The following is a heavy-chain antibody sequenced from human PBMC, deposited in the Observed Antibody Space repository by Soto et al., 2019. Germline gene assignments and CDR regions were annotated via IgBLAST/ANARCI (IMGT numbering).Heavy chain of an antibody. Sequence: TLSLTCTVSGGSISSGGYYWSWIRQHPGKGLEWIGYIYYRGSTDYNPSLKSRVTISVNPSKKQFSLKLSSVAATDTAVYYCAREVWLGESEYDYGMDVWGQGTTVTVSS. CDR2: IYYRGST. D-gene: IGHD3-10*01. CDR3: AREVWLGESEYDYGMDV. J-gene: IGHJ6*02. CDR1: GGSISSGGYY. V-gene: IGHV4-31*03.